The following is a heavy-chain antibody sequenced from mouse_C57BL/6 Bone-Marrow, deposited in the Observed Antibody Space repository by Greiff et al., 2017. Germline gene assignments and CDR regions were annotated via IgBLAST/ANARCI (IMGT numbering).Heavy chain of an antibody. Sequence: EVQLVESGGGLVKPGGSLKLSCAASGFTISSYAMSWVRQTPEKRLEWVATISDGGSYTYYPDNVKGRFTISRDNAKNNLYLQMSHLKSEDTAMYYCARDLLWFAYWGQGTLVTVSA. CDR2: ISDGGSYT. V-gene: IGHV5-4*01. CDR1: GFTISSYA. CDR3: ARDLLWFAY. J-gene: IGHJ3*01. D-gene: IGHD2-10*01.